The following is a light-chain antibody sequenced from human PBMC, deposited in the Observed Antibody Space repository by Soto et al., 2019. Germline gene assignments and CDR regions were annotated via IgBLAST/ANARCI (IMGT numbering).Light chain of an antibody. V-gene: IGKV3-15*01. CDR2: DAS. CDR1: QSVSSN. CDR3: QQYHNWPIT. J-gene: IGKJ5*01. Sequence: EIVTTQSPATLSVSPVQSHTLSCRASQSVSSNLAWHQQKPGQAPRILMYDASTRATGIPARFSGSGSGTEFTLTISSLQSEDFAVYYCQQYHNWPITFGQGTRLEIK.